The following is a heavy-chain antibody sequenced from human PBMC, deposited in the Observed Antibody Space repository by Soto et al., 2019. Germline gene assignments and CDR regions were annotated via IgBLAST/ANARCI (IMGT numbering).Heavy chain of an antibody. CDR1: GHSLSSGGYY. Sequence: SETLSLTCTVSGHSLSSGGYYWSWIRQHPGKGLEWVGYIYFTGSTLYNPSLKSRLAMSLDTSKNQFSLKLGSVTAADTAIYYCARDWGSSGWPNWGPGALVTVSS. CDR2: IYFTGST. CDR3: ARDWGSSGWPN. V-gene: IGHV4-31*03. D-gene: IGHD6-19*01. J-gene: IGHJ4*02.